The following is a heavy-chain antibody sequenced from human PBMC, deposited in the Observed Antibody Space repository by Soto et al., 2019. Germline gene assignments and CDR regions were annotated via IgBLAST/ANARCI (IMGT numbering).Heavy chain of an antibody. Sequence: EVQLVESGGGLVQPGGSLRLSCAASGFTFSSCWMSWVRQAPGKGLEWVANIKEDGTEIKYVDSVKGRFTISRDNAKSSFYRQFNNLRAGETAGYYCTRVPVEGSGAAFDYGGQGPLVTVSA. J-gene: IGHJ4*02. CDR1: GFTFSSCW. D-gene: IGHD2-15*01. CDR3: TRVPVEGSGAAFDY. CDR2: IKEDGTEI. V-gene: IGHV3-7*04.